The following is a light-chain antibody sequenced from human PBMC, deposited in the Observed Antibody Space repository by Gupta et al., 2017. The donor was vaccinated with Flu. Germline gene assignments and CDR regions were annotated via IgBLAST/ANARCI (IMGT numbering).Light chain of an antibody. V-gene: IGKV3-20*01. CDR1: HPINHFY. J-gene: IGKJ2*01. Sequence: VLTQSPGTLPDSPAEVATLSCRASHPINHFYLAWYQQKPGQAPKLLIYGASNRATGIPDRFSGSGYGTDFTLTISRLEPDDFAVYVCQQYDTSPYTFGQGTKLEIK. CDR2: GAS. CDR3: QQYDTSPYT.